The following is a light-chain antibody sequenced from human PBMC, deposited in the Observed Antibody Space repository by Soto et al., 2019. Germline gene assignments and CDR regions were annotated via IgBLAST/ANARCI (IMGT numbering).Light chain of an antibody. CDR3: CSYVGSSTYV. CDR1: SSDVGAYNL. Sequence: QSVLTQPASVSGSPGQSITISCTGTSSDVGAYNLVSLYHQHPGKAPKLMVYEGTKRPSGVSNRFSGSKSGNTASLTISGLQAEDEADYYCCSYVGSSTYVFGTGTRSPS. V-gene: IGLV2-23*01. CDR2: EGT. J-gene: IGLJ1*01.